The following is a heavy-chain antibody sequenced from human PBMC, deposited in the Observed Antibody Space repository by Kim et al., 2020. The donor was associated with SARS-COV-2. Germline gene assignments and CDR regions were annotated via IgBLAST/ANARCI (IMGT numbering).Heavy chain of an antibody. V-gene: IGHV1-18*01. Sequence: ASVKVSCKTSGYTFTSYYVNWVRQAPGQGLEWVGSISAYNGETNYAQNFEGRITMTTDISTSTGYMELRSLTSDDTAVYYCARGRDYVVNGAYIHWSSDVWSRGTQVTVSS. CDR2: ISAYNGET. D-gene: IGHD3-16*01. CDR3: ARGRDYVVNGAYIHWSSDV. CDR1: GYTFTSYY. J-gene: IGHJ2*01.